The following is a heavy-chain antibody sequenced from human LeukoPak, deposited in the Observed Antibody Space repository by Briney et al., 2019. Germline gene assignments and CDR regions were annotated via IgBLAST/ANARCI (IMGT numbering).Heavy chain of an antibody. CDR1: GFTFSTHA. V-gene: IGHV3-23*01. CDR2: IDSSGDYT. Sequence: GGSLRLSCAASGFTFSTHAMTWVRQAPGKGLEWVSSIDSSGDYTFYADSVKGRFTISRDNSKDTLYLQLSGMRAEDTAIYYCGKEFSSGWFFWGQGTLVSVSS. CDR3: GKEFSSGWFF. D-gene: IGHD6-13*01. J-gene: IGHJ4*02.